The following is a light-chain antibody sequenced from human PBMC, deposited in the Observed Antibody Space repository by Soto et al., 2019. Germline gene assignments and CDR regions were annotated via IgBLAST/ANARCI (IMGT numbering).Light chain of an antibody. CDR2: NSN. V-gene: IGLV1-47*02. J-gene: IGLJ2*01. CDR3: AAWDDSLRGVV. Sequence: QSVLTQPPSASGTPGQTVTIACSGSSSNVGSNYVYWYQQLPGTAPRLLIYNSNKRPSGVPDRFSGSRSGTSASLAISGLRSDDESDYYCAAWDDSLRGVVFGGGTK. CDR1: SSNVGSNY.